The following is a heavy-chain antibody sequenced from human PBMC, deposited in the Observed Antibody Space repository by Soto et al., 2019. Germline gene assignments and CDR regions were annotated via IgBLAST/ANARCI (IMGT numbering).Heavy chain of an antibody. CDR1: GFTFSSYA. D-gene: IGHD5-18*01. CDR2: ISGSGGST. Sequence: EVQLLESGGGLVQPGGSLRLSCAASGFTFSSYAMSWVRQAPGKGLEWVSAISGSGGSTYYADSVKGRFTISRDNSKNTLYLQMNSLRAEDTAVYYCANTDTARDDAFDIWGQGTMVTVSS. J-gene: IGHJ3*02. CDR3: ANTDTARDDAFDI. V-gene: IGHV3-23*01.